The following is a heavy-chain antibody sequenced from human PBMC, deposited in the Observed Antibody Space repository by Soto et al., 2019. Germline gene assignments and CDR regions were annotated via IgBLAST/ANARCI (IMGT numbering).Heavy chain of an antibody. CDR3: AREEQWLGKYYFDY. J-gene: IGHJ4*02. Sequence: GGSLRLSCAASGFTFSSYSMNWVRQAPGKGLEWVSSISSSSYIYYADSVKGRFTISRDNAKNSLYLQMNSLRAEDTAVYYCAREEQWLGKYYFDYWGQGTLVTVSS. D-gene: IGHD6-19*01. CDR1: GFTFSSYS. CDR2: ISSSSYI. V-gene: IGHV3-21*01.